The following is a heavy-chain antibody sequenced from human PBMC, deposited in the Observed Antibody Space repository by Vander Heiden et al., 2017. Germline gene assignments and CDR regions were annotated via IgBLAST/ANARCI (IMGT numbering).Heavy chain of an antibody. CDR2: LYHSGTT. CDR1: GVFTTATSFY. CDR3: VRGIGDLWYYGMDV. D-gene: IGHD3-3*01. V-gene: IGHV4-39*01. Sequence: QLQLQESGPGLVKPSETLSLTADVSGVFTTATSFYWGWVRQSPGKGLEWIGSLYHSGTTYYNRYLRSRLTISVDTSKTLFSLKLSSVTAADTAVYFCVRGIGDLWYYGMDVWGQGTTVTVSS. J-gene: IGHJ6*01.